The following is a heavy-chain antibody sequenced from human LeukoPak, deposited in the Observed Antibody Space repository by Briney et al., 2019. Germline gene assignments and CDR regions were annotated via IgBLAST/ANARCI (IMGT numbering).Heavy chain of an antibody. Sequence: GGSLRLSCAASGFTFSSYWMSWVRQAPGKGLEWVANIKQDGSDKYYVDSVKGRFTISRDNAKNSLHLQMNSLRVEDTAVYYCARSIVLWPMGYDAFDMWGQGTMVTVSS. J-gene: IGHJ3*02. CDR3: ARSIVLWPMGYDAFDM. D-gene: IGHD3-16*02. V-gene: IGHV3-7*01. CDR1: GFTFSSYW. CDR2: IKQDGSDK.